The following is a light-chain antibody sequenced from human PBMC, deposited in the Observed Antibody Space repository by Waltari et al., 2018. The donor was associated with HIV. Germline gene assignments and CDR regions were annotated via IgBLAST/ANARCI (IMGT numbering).Light chain of an antibody. Sequence: QSALTQPPSASGSPGQSVTISCTGTSSDIGGYNYVSWYQQHPGQAPKLSMTEVTKRPSCVPDRFSGSKSGNTASLTVSGLQAEDEAHYYCSSYAPTNNFYVLFGGGTALTVL. J-gene: IGLJ2*01. CDR1: SSDIGGYNY. CDR2: EVT. CDR3: SSYAPTNNFYVL. V-gene: IGLV2-8*01.